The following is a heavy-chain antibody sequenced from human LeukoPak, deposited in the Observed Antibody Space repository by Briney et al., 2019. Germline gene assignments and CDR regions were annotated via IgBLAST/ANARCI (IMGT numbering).Heavy chain of an antibody. CDR2: IYPGDSDT. D-gene: IGHD3-10*01. J-gene: IGHJ4*02. CDR3: ARLWFGELLRHLFDY. V-gene: IGHV5-51*01. Sequence: GESLKISCKGSGYSFTSYWIGWVRQMPGKGLEWMGIIYPGDSDTRYSPSFQGQVTISADKSISTAYLQWSSLKASDTAMYYCARLWFGELLRHLFDYWGQGTLVTVSS. CDR1: GYSFTSYW.